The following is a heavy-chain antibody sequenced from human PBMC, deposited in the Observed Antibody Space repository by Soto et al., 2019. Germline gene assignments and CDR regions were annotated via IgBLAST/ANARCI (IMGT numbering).Heavy chain of an antibody. CDR1: GYTFNNYG. D-gene: IGHD6-13*01. Sequence: ASVKVACKASGYTFNNYGITWVGQAPGQGLEWMGRISAYNGNTNYAQKLQGRVTMTRDTATSTVYMELRSLRSEDTAVYYCARDGVAAASGGWFDPWGQGTLVTVSS. J-gene: IGHJ5*02. CDR2: ISAYNGNT. V-gene: IGHV1-18*01. CDR3: ARDGVAAASGGWFDP.